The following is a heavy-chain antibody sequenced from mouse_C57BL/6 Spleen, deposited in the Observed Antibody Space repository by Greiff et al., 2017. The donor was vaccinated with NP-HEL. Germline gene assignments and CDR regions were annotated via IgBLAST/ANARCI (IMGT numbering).Heavy chain of an antibody. CDR2: IDPETGGT. Sequence: QVQLQQSGAELVRPGASVTLSCKASGYTFTDYEMHWVKQTPVHGLEWIGAIDPETGGTAYNQKFKGKAILTADKSSSTAYMELRSLTSEDSAAYYCTRSIDDGNYKDDWGQGTTLTVSS. CDR3: TRSIDDGNYKDD. CDR1: GYTFTDYE. V-gene: IGHV1-15*01. J-gene: IGHJ2*01. D-gene: IGHD2-1*01.